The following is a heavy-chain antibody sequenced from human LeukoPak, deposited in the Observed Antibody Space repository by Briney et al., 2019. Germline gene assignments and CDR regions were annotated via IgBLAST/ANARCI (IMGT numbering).Heavy chain of an antibody. V-gene: IGHV4-59*11. D-gene: IGHD6-13*01. CDR2: IYDSGAT. CDR1: GSMSNHF. J-gene: IGHJ4*02. CDR3: ARLRAAAGLSYVLDY. Sequence: SETLSLTCTVFGSMSNHFWSWIRQPPGKGLEWIGYIYDSGATDYNPSLKSRVTISVDTSKNQFSLKLSSVTAADTAVYYCARLRAAAGLSYVLDYWGQGTLVTVSS.